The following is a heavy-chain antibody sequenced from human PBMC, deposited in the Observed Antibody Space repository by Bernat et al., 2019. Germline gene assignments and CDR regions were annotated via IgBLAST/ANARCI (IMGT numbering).Heavy chain of an antibody. CDR1: GFTFSSYS. J-gene: IGHJ6*03. D-gene: IGHD6-13*01. CDR2: ISSSSSYI. CDR3: AREGSNIAAAGIPYYMDV. V-gene: IGHV3-21*01. Sequence: EVQLVESGGGLVKPGGSLRLSCAASGFTFSSYSMNWVRLAPGKGLEWVSSISSSSSYIYYADQVKGRLTISRDKAKNSLYLQMNSLRAEDTAVYYCAREGSNIAAAGIPYYMDVWGKGTTVTVSS.